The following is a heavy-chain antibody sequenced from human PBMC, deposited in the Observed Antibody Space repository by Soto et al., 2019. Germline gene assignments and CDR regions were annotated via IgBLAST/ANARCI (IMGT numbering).Heavy chain of an antibody. CDR1: GFTFSSYA. CDR2: ISGSGGST. V-gene: IGHV3-23*01. CDR3: AKDSDIVVVPAAIGGNWFDP. Sequence: GGSLRLSCAVSGFTFSSYAMSWVRQAPGKGLEWVSAISGSGGSTYYADSVKGRFTISRDNSKNTLYLQMNSLRAEDTAVYYCAKDSDIVVVPAAIGGNWFDPWGQGTLVTVSS. J-gene: IGHJ5*02. D-gene: IGHD2-2*02.